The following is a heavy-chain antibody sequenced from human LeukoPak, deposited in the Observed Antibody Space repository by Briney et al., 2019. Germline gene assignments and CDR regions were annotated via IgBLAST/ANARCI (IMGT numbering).Heavy chain of an antibody. V-gene: IGHV3-23*01. CDR1: GFTFSSYS. CDR2: VGPSGART. CDR3: AKATHNWNPFDP. Sequence: GGSLRLSCAASGFTFSSYSMNWVRQAPGQGLEWVSGVGPSGARTYYADSVKGRFTISRDNSKDTLYLQMNSLRAEDTAVYYCAKATHNWNPFDPWGQGTLVTVSS. D-gene: IGHD1-1*01. J-gene: IGHJ5*02.